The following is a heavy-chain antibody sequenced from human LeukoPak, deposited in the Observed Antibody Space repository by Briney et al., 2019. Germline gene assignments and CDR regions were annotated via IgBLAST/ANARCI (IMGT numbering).Heavy chain of an antibody. J-gene: IGHJ5*02. Sequence: SETLSLTCAVYGGSFSGYYWSWIRQPPGKGLEWIGEINHSGSTNYNPSLKSRVTISVDTSKNQFSLKLSSVTAAGTAVYYCARKIGRTRPTYNWFDPWGQGTLVTVSS. D-gene: IGHD2-2*01. CDR3: ARKIGRTRPTYNWFDP. CDR2: INHSGST. CDR1: GGSFSGYY. V-gene: IGHV4-34*01.